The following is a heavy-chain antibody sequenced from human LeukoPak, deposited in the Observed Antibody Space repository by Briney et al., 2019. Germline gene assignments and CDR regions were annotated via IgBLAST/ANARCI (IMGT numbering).Heavy chain of an antibody. V-gene: IGHV4-34*01. D-gene: IGHD2-2*01. J-gene: IGHJ4*02. CDR1: GGSFSGYY. CDR2: INHSGST. CDR3: ARRLGYCSSASCHPPFDY. Sequence: SETLSLTCAVYGGSFSGYYWSWIRQPPGKGLEWIGEINHSGSTNYNPSLKSRVTISVDTSKSQFSLKLSSVTAADTAVYYCARRLGYCSSASCHPPFDYWGQGTLVTVSS.